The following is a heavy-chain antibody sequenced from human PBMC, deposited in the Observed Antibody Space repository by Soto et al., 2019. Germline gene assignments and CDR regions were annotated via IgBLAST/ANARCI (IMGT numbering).Heavy chain of an antibody. CDR3: ARNLDIVANFDF. CDR2: INAGNGNT. V-gene: IGHV1-3*01. Sequence: QVQLVQSGTEVKKPGASVKVSCKASGYTFTAYTIHWVRQAPGQSLEWMGWINAGNGNTRYSQEFQGRLTITRDTSANTAYMELSRLRSEDTALFYCARNLDIVANFDFWGQGTLVTVCS. J-gene: IGHJ4*02. CDR1: GYTFTAYT. D-gene: IGHD5-12*01.